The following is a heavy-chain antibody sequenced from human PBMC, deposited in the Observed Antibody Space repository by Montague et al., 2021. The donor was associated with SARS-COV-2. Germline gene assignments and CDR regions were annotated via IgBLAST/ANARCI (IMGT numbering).Heavy chain of an antibody. J-gene: IGHJ4*02. CDR3: ARGGASGNPGKIDY. V-gene: IGHV4-39*07. Sequence: SIKKSGSTYNNPSLKSRLTISVDTSKNQFSLNLNSVTAVDTAVYYCARGGASGNPGKIDYWGQG. CDR2: IKKSGST. D-gene: IGHD3-10*01.